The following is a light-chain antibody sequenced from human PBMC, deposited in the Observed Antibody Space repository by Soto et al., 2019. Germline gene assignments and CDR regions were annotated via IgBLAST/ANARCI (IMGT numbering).Light chain of an antibody. CDR3: QQRSSWPLT. CDR2: DAS. V-gene: IGKV3-11*01. Sequence: EIVLTQSPATLSLSPGERATLSCRASQSVSSHFAWYQQKPGQAPRLLIYDASNRATGIPARFAGSGSGTEFTLTIGSLEPEDFAVYYCQQRSSWPLTFGGGTKVEIK. J-gene: IGKJ4*02. CDR1: QSVSSH.